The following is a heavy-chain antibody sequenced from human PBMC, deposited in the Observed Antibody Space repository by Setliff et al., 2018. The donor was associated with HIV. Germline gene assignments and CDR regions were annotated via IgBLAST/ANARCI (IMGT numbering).Heavy chain of an antibody. CDR1: GGSISSSNW. Sequence: SETLSLTCAVSGGSISSSNWWTWVRQPPGKGLEWVGEIYHSGSANYNPSLKSRVTISVDKSKNQFSLKLTSVTAADTAVYYCARYYYDRSGSSAPCYFMDVWGKGTTVTVSS. V-gene: IGHV4-4*02. J-gene: IGHJ6*03. CDR2: IYHSGSA. D-gene: IGHD3-22*01. CDR3: ARYYYDRSGSSAPCYFMDV.